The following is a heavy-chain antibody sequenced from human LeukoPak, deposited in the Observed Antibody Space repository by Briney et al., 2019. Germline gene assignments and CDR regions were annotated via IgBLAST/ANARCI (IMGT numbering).Heavy chain of an antibody. D-gene: IGHD2-21*01. CDR3: AKTKIVFRGLTD. CDR1: GFTFSSYG. Sequence: PGGSLRLSCAASGFTFSSYGMHWVRQAPGKGLEWVAVISYDGSNKYYADSVKGRFTISRDNSKNTLYLQMNSLRAEDTAVYYCAKTKIVFRGLTDWGQGTLVTVSS. V-gene: IGHV3-30*18. J-gene: IGHJ4*02. CDR2: ISYDGSNK.